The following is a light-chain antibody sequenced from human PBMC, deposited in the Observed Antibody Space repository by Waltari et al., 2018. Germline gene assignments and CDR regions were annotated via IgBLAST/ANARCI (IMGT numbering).Light chain of an antibody. CDR1: SSDVGGYNY. J-gene: IGLJ1*01. CDR3: SSYTSSYTYV. Sequence: QSALTQPASVSGSPGQPTTISCTGTSSDVGGYNYVSWYQQPPGKAPTLMIYDVSKRPSGISNRFSGSKSGNTASLTISGLQAEDEADYYCSSYTSSYTYVFGSGTKVAVL. V-gene: IGLV2-14*01. CDR2: DVS.